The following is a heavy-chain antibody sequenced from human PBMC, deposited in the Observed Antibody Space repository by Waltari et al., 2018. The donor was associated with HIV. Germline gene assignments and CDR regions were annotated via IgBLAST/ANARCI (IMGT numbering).Heavy chain of an antibody. CDR1: GFTFRPYW. CDR3: ARDRRCSGGSCYYFDY. CDR2: IKPDGSEK. D-gene: IGHD2-15*01. J-gene: IGHJ4*02. Sequence: EVQLVESGGGLVQPGGSLRLSCGGSGFTFRPYWMSWVRQAPGKGLEWVANIKPDGSEKFYVDSVKGRFTISRDNAKNSLYLQMNSLRADDTAVYYCARDRRCSGGSCYYFDYWGQGTQVAVSS. V-gene: IGHV3-7*01.